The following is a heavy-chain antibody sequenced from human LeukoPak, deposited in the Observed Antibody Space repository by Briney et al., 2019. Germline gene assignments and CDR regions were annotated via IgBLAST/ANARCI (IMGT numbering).Heavy chain of an antibody. V-gene: IGHV3-20*04. Sequence: PGGSLRLSCAASGFTFDDYGMSWVRQAPGKGLEWVSGINWNGGSTGYADSVKGRFTISRDNAKNSLYLQMNSLRAEDTPLYYCARGGITIFGVVSYMDVWGKGTTVTVSS. CDR3: ARGGITIFGVVSYMDV. CDR2: INWNGGST. J-gene: IGHJ6*03. D-gene: IGHD3-3*01. CDR1: GFTFDDYG.